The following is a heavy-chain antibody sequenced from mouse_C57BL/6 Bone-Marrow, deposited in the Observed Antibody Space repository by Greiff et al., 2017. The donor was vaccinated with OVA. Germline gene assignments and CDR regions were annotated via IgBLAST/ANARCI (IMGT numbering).Heavy chain of an antibody. CDR2: IYPGSGST. J-gene: IGHJ2*01. CDR3: ARSWARDYFDY. CDR1: GYTFTSYW. Sequence: QVHVKQPGAELVKPGASVKMSCKASGYTFTSYWITWVKQRPGQGLEWIGDIYPGSGSTNYNEKFKSKATLTVDTSSSTAYMQLSSLTSEDSAVYYCARSWARDYFDYWGQGTTLTVSS. V-gene: IGHV1-55*01.